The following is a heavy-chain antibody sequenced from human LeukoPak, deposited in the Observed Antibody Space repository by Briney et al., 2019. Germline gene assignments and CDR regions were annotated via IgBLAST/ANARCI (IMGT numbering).Heavy chain of an antibody. J-gene: IGHJ4*02. Sequence: SETLSLTCTVSGGSISSYYWSWIRQPAGKGLEWIGSINTSGSSNYNPSLRSRVTMSVDTSKNQFSLNLSSVTAADTAVYYCARGLLGSPRVAGVFDYWGQGTLVTVSS. CDR2: INTSGSS. CDR1: GGSISSYY. D-gene: IGHD3-10*01. V-gene: IGHV4-4*07. CDR3: ARGLLGSPRVAGVFDY.